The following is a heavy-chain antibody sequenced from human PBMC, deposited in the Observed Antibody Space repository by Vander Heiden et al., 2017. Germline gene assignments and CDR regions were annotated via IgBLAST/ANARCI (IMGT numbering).Heavy chain of an antibody. CDR3: IKETSAGGADV. Sequence: ELQLVESGGDLVQPGGSLRLSCAASGFTLPDYSMHWVRQVPGKGLQWVSGINWNSGRIGYADSVKGRFTISRDNAKNSLYLQMNSLRGEDTALYYCIKETSAGGADVWGQGTTVTVSS. V-gene: IGHV3-9*01. CDR1: GFTLPDYS. D-gene: IGHD1-26*01. J-gene: IGHJ6*02. CDR2: INWNSGRI.